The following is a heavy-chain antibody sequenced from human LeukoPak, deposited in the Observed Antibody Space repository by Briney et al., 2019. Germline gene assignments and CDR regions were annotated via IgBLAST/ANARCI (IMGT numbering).Heavy chain of an antibody. CDR2: IYSGGST. J-gene: IGHJ6*03. V-gene: IGHV3-53*01. CDR3: ARVNSYGYSYYYYYYMDV. Sequence: PGGSLRLSCAASGFTVSSNYMGWVRQAPGKGLEWVSVIYSGGSTYYADSVKGRFTISRNNSKNTLYLQMNSLRAEDTAVYYCARVNSYGYSYYYYYYMDVWGKGTTVTVSS. D-gene: IGHD5-18*01. CDR1: GFTVSSNY.